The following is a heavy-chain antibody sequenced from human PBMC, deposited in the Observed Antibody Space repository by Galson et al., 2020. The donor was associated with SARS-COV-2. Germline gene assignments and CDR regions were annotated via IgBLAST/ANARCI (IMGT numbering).Heavy chain of an antibody. CDR3: ARDVSGNVGSSSSSKHRYYYVGMDV. Sequence: TGGSLRLSCAASGFSFSTYNMNWVRQAPGKGLEWVSSITSSSYYIYYADSVKGRFTISRDNAMNSLSLQMNSLGAEDTAVYYCARDVSGNVGSSSSSKHRYYYVGMDVWGQGTTVTVSS. CDR1: GFSFSTYN. CDR2: ITSSSYYI. D-gene: IGHD6-19*01. J-gene: IGHJ6*02. V-gene: IGHV3-21*01.